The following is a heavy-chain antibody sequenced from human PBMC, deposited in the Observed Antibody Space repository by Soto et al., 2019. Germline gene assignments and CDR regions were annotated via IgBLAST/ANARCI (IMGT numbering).Heavy chain of an antibody. V-gene: IGHV5-51*01. Sequence: PGESLKISCRTSGYRLTSYWIAWVRQMPGKGLEWMGIIFPSDSDTRYSPSFQGQVTISADRSTSTVFLQWASLKASDTAVYFCARKDKSGYFNWFDPWGQGTLVTVSS. J-gene: IGHJ5*02. CDR2: IFPSDSDT. CDR3: ARKDKSGYFNWFDP. D-gene: IGHD3-22*01. CDR1: GYRLTSYW.